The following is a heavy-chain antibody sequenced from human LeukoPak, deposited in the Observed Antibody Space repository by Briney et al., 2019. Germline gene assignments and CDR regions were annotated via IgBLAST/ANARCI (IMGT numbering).Heavy chain of an antibody. CDR2: ISSSSIYI. J-gene: IGHJ4*02. V-gene: IGHV3-21*01. Sequence: GGSLRLSCAASGFTFSSYNMNWVRQAPGKGLEWVSSISSSSIYIYYADSVKGRFTISRDNAKSSLSLQMNSLRAEDTAVYYCARGHSNYGDYFDYWGQGTLVTVSS. CDR1: GFTFSSYN. D-gene: IGHD4-11*01. CDR3: ARGHSNYGDYFDY.